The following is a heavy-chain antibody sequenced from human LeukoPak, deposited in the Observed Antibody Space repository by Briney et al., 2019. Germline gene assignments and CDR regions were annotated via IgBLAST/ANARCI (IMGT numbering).Heavy chain of an antibody. CDR3: APTPEAYTSNWNV. J-gene: IGHJ4*02. CDR2: INPDSGFT. CDR1: GYSFTDDY. D-gene: IGHD1-1*01. Sequence: ASVKVSCKTSGYSFTDDYVQWVRQAPGQGLEWMGWINPDSGFTNYAQKFQGRVTMTRDTSISPAYMELGRLRPDDTAVYYCAPTPEAYTSNWNVWGQGTLVTVSS. V-gene: IGHV1-2*02.